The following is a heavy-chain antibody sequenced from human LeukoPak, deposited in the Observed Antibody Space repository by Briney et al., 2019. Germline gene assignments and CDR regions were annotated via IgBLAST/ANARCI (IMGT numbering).Heavy chain of an antibody. D-gene: IGHD5-24*01. J-gene: IGHJ4*02. CDR1: GFTVSSNY. Sequence: GGSLRLSCAASGFTVSSNYMSWVRQAPGKGLEWVSSIGSSSSYMYYADSLKGRFTISRDNAKNSLYLQMSSLRAEDTAVYYCARDNYGSRWGQGTLVTVSS. CDR3: ARDNYGSR. CDR2: IGSSSSYM. V-gene: IGHV3-21*01.